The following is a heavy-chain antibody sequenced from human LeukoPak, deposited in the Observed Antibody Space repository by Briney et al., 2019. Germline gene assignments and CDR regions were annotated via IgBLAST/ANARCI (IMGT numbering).Heavy chain of an antibody. CDR1: GYTFTSYY. CDR2: INPSGGST. D-gene: IGHD2-2*01. CDR3: ARILGYCSSTSCPDAFDI. V-gene: IGHV1-46*01. Sequence: GASVKVSCKASGYTFTSYYMHWVRQAPGQGLEWMGIINPSGGSTSYAQKFQGRVTMTRDTSTSTVYMELSSLRSEDTAVYYRARILGYCSSTSCPDAFDIWGQGTMVTVSS. J-gene: IGHJ3*02.